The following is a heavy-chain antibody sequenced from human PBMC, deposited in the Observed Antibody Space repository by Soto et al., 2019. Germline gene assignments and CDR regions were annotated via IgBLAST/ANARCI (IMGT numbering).Heavy chain of an antibody. J-gene: IGHJ3*02. Sequence: GASVKLSCKASGYTFTSYGISWVRQAPGQGLEWMGWISAYNGNTNYAQKLQGRVTMTTDTSTSTAYMELSSLKASDTAMYYCARTGYGPDDAFDIWGQGTMVTVSS. CDR2: ISAYNGNT. V-gene: IGHV1-18*01. CDR1: GYTFTSYG. CDR3: ARTGYGPDDAFDI. D-gene: IGHD5-18*01.